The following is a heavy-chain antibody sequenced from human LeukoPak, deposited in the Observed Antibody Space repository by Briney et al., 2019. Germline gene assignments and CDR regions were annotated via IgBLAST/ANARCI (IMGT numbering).Heavy chain of an antibody. J-gene: IGHJ4*02. D-gene: IGHD5-24*01. CDR3: AGQMASLYYCDF. CDR1: GGSISSYY. Sequence: SETLSLTCTVSGGSISSYYWSWIRQPPGKGLEWIGYIYYSGSTNYNPSLKSRVTISVDTSKKLFSLKLSSVTAADTAVYYCAGQMASLYYCDFWGQGTLVTVSS. CDR2: IYYSGST. V-gene: IGHV4-59*08.